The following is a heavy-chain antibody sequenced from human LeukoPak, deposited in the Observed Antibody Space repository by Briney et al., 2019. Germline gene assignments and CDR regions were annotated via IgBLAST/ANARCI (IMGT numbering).Heavy chain of an antibody. D-gene: IGHD6-13*01. Sequence: PGGSLRLSCAASGFTFSSYGMSWVRQAPGKGLEWVSAISGSGGSTYYADSVKGRFTISRDNAKNSLYLQMNSLRAEDTAVYYCARDPQYSSSWDVWGKGTTVTISS. CDR3: ARDPQYSSSWDV. CDR2: ISGSGGST. CDR1: GFTFSSYG. J-gene: IGHJ6*04. V-gene: IGHV3-23*01.